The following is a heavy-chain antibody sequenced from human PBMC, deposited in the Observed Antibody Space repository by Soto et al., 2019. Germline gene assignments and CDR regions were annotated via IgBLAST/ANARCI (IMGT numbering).Heavy chain of an antibody. CDR2: NYYSGST. J-gene: IGHJ4*02. CDR3: ASYGDYGFTYYFDY. Sequence: QVQLQESGPGLVKPSQTLSLTCTVSGGSISSGGYYWSWIRQHPGKGLEWIGYNYYSGSTYYNPTLKRRVTLSVDTSKNQFALKLRSVTAADTAVYYCASYGDYGFTYYFDYWGQGTLVTVSS. D-gene: IGHD4-17*01. CDR1: GGSISSGGYY. V-gene: IGHV4-31*03.